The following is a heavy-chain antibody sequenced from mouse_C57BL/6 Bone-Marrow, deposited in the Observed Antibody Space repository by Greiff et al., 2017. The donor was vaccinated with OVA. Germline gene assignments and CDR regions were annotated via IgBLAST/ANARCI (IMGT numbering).Heavy chain of an antibody. CDR3: ARRTTVVAGDY. Sequence: QVQLQQSGAELVRPGTSVKVSCKASGYAFTNYLIEWVKQRPGQGLEWIGVINPGSGGTNYNEKCKGKATLTADKSSSTAYMQLSSLTSEDSAVYFCARRTTVVAGDYWGQGTTLTVSS. J-gene: IGHJ2*01. CDR1: GYAFTNYL. V-gene: IGHV1-54*01. CDR2: INPGSGGT. D-gene: IGHD1-1*01.